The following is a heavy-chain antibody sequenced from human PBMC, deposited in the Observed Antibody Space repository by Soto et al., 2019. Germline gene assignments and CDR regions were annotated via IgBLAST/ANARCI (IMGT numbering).Heavy chain of an antibody. CDR3: ARRDGYSSGLDI. Sequence: QLQLQESGPGLVKPSETLSLTCTVSGGSISSSSYYWGWIRQPPGKGLEWIGSIYYSGSTYYNPSLKSRVTISVDTSKNQFSLKLSSVTAADTAVYYCARRDGYSSGLDIWGQGTMVTVSS. CDR2: IYYSGST. D-gene: IGHD6-25*01. J-gene: IGHJ3*02. V-gene: IGHV4-39*01. CDR1: GGSISSSSYY.